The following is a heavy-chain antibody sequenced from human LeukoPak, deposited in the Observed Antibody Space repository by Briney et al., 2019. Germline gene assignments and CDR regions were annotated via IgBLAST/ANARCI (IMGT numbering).Heavy chain of an antibody. V-gene: IGHV3-73*01. CDR2: IRSKANSYAT. CDR1: GFTFSGSA. J-gene: IGHJ6*03. Sequence: GGSLRLSCAASGFTFSGSAMHWVRQASGKGLEWVARIRSKANSYATAYAASVKGRFTISRDDSKNTAYLQMNSLKTEDTAVYYCTRRGPYCSSTSCYSYYYYMDVWGKGTTVTVSS. D-gene: IGHD2-2*01. CDR3: TRRGPYCSSTSCYSYYYYMDV.